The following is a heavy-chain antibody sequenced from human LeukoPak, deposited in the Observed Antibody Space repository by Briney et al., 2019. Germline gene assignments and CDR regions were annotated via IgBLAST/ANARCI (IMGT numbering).Heavy chain of an antibody. CDR1: DDSFSSHY. Sequence: SATLSLTCAVSDDSFSSHYRTWLRQPPGQGLEWIGYISYIGSTNYNPSLKSRVTISIDTSKNQCCLKLSSVTAADTAVYYCAGDLVTVTKGFDIRGQGAMGSASS. J-gene: IGHJ3*02. V-gene: IGHV4-59*11. CDR3: AGDLVTVTKGFDI. CDR2: ISYIGST. D-gene: IGHD4-17*01.